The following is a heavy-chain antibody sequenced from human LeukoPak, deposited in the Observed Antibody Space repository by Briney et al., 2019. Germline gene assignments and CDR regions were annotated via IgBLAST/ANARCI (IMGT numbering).Heavy chain of an antibody. CDR1: GYTFTGYY. Sequence: ASVKVSCKASGYTFTGYYMLWGRQAPGQGLEWMGWINPNSGGTNYAQKFQGRVTMTRDTSISTAYVELSRLRSDDTVVYYCARGVSWNPSGPWGQGALVTVSS. V-gene: IGHV1-2*02. CDR3: ARGVSWNPSGP. J-gene: IGHJ5*02. D-gene: IGHD1-1*01. CDR2: INPNSGGT.